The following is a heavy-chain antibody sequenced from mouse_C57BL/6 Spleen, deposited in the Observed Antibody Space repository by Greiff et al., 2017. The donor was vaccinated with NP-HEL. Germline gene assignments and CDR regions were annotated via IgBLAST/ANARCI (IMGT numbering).Heavy chain of an antibody. D-gene: IGHD1-1*01. V-gene: IGHV1-50*01. CDR1: GYTFTSYW. CDR2: IDPSDSYT. J-gene: IGHJ4*01. CDR3: ARRGSSPFDAMDY. Sequence: QVQLQQPGAELVKPGASVKLSCKASGYTFTSYWMQWVKQRPGQGLEWIGEIDPSDSYTNYNQKFKGKATLTVDTSSSTAYMQLSSLTSEDSAVYYCARRGSSPFDAMDYWDQGTSVTVSS.